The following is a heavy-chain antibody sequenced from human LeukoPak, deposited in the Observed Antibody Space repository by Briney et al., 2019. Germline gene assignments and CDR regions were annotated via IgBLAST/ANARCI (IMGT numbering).Heavy chain of an antibody. D-gene: IGHD2/OR15-2a*01. CDR2: IYYSGST. Sequence: PSETLSLTCTVSGGSISSGDYCSSWIRQPPGKGLEWIGYIYYSGSTYYNPSLKSRVTISVDTSKSQFSLKLSSVTAADTAVYYCASRLLHNWFDPWGQGTLVTVSS. V-gene: IGHV4-30-4*01. CDR3: ASRLLHNWFDP. CDR1: GGSISSGDYC. J-gene: IGHJ5*02.